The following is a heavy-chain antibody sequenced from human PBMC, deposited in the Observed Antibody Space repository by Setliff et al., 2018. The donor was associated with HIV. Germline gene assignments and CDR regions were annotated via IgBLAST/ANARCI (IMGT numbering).Heavy chain of an antibody. CDR3: ATYYYDSSGHLPEWYFDL. J-gene: IGHJ2*01. CDR1: GGAFSSYA. D-gene: IGHD3-22*01. Sequence: SVKVSCKASGGAFSSYALSWVRQAPGQGLEWMGGIIPIFGTANYAQKFQGRVTITTDESTSTAYMELSSLRSEDTAVYYCATYYYDSSGHLPEWYFDLWGRGTLVTVSS. V-gene: IGHV1-69*05. CDR2: IIPIFGTA.